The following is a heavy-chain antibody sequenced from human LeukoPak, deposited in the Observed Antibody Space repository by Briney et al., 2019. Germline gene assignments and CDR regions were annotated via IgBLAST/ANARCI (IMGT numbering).Heavy chain of an antibody. J-gene: IGHJ4*02. Sequence: SETLSLTCTVSGGSINNYFWNWIRQPPGKGLEWIGYIYYSGSTDYNPSLESRVTISVDTSKNQFSLRLNSVTAADTAIYFCARGRWSSGYSFDSWGQGTLVTGSS. V-gene: IGHV4-59*01. CDR2: IYYSGST. D-gene: IGHD3-22*01. CDR3: ARGRWSSGYSFDS. CDR1: GGSINNYF.